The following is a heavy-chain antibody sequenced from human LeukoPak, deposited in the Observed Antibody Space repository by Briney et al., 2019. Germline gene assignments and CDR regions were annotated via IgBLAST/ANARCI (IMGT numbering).Heavy chain of an antibody. V-gene: IGHV3-53*01. CDR3: AKCGPTRNYRGNSFYYYGLDV. CDR1: GFTVSSNY. D-gene: IGHD4-23*01. CDR2: IYSGGST. J-gene: IGHJ6*02. Sequence: GGSLRLSCAASGFTVSSNYMSWVRQAPGKGLEWVSVIYSGGSTYYADSVNGRFTISRDNSQNTLYLQMNRLRTEDTALYYCAKCGPTRNYRGNSFYYYGLDVWRRGTTVTVPS.